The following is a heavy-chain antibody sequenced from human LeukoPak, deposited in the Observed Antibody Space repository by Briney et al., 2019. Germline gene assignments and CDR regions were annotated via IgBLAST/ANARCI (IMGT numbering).Heavy chain of an antibody. V-gene: IGHV3-66*02. Sequence: GGSLRLSCAASGFTVSSNYMSWVRQAPGKGLEWVSVIYSGGSTYSTDSVTSRFTISRDNSKNTLYLQMNSLRAEDTAVYYCARDSPPYYDFWSGYYDYWGQGTLVTVSS. CDR3: ARDSPPYYDFWSGYYDY. CDR1: GFTVSSNY. D-gene: IGHD3-3*01. J-gene: IGHJ4*02. CDR2: IYSGGST.